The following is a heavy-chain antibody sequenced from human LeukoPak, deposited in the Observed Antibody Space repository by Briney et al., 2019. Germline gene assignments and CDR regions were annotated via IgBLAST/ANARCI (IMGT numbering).Heavy chain of an antibody. CDR3: AKAPPYYSDSSGYFQH. CDR2: ISWNSGII. D-gene: IGHD3-22*01. CDR1: AFTFDDSA. V-gene: IGHV3-9*01. Sequence: GGSLRLSCAASAFTFDDSAMHWVRQVPGKGLEWVSGISWNSGIIDYADSVKGRFTISRDNAKNSLYLQMNNLRPDDTAFYYCAKAPPYYSDSSGYFQHWGQGTLVTVSS. J-gene: IGHJ1*01.